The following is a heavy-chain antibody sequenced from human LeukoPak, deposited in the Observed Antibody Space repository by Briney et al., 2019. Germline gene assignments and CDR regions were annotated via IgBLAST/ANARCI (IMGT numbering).Heavy chain of an antibody. CDR3: PRGQVPAARGYNWFDP. V-gene: IGHV4-34*01. J-gene: IGHJ5*02. CDR2: INARGGT. D-gene: IGHD2-2*01. CDR1: GWSFNDYC. Sequence: PSETLSLTCAVYGWSFNDYCWNWVRQPPGKGLEWMGGINARGGTNYNPSLKSRVTISVDSSKNQFSLTLTSMLAADTAIYYCPRGQVPAARGYNWFDPWGQGTLVTVSS.